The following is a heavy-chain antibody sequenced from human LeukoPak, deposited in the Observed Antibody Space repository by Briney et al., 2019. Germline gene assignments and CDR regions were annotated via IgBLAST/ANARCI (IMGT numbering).Heavy chain of an antibody. CDR2: ISGITTNT. D-gene: IGHD1-26*01. CDR1: GFTFSNYA. V-gene: IGHV3-23*01. CDR3: AKHLLVGGTRGAYAFDI. J-gene: IGHJ3*02. Sequence: GGSLRLSCAASGFTFSNYAMSWVRQAPGKGLEWVSLISGITTNTYYADSVKGRFTISRDNSKNTLDLQMNSLRAEDTAGYYCAKHLLVGGTRGAYAFDIWGRGTMVTVPS.